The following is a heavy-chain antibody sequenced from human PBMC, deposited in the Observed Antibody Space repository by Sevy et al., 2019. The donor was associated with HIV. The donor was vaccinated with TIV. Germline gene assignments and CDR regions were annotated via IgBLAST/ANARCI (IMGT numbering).Heavy chain of an antibody. CDR3: ARNNAGGNPWVH. CDR2: INLDGSEK. CDR1: GFTSNTYW. J-gene: IGHJ4*02. V-gene: IGHV3-7*01. D-gene: IGHD1-1*01. Sequence: GGSLRLSCAASGFTSNTYWMSWVRQSPEKGLEWVANINLDGSEKFYGDSVKGRFTVSRDNTKNLLFLQMNSLRGEDTAMYFCARNNAGGNPWVHWGQGTLVTVSS.